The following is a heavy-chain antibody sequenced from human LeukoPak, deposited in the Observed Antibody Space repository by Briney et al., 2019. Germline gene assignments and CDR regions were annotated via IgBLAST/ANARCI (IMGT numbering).Heavy chain of an antibody. CDR3: ASVGGWNGGWYAFDI. CDR2: IRYDGSNK. D-gene: IGHD1-1*01. CDR1: GFTFSSYG. Sequence: LPGGSLRLSCAASGFTFSSYGMHWVRQAPGKGLEWVAFIRYDGSNKYYADSVKDRFTISRDNSKNTLYLQMNSLRAEDTAVYYCASVGGWNGGWYAFDIWGQGTMVTVSS. J-gene: IGHJ3*02. V-gene: IGHV3-30*02.